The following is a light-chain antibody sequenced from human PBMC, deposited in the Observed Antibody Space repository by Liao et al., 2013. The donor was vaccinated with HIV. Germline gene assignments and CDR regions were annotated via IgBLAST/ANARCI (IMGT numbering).Light chain of an antibody. V-gene: IGLV3-1*01. CDR3: QAWDSSTAV. Sequence: SYELTQPSSVSVSPGQTATITCSGDVLAERYARWFQQKPGQAPVLVIYQDSKRPSGIPERFSGSNSGNTATLTISGTQAMDEADYYCQAWDSSTAVFGTGTKVTVL. J-gene: IGLJ1*01. CDR1: VLAERY. CDR2: QDS.